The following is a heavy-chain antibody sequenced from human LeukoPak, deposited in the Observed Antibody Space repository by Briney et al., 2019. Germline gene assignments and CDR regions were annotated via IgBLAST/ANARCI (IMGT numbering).Heavy chain of an antibody. CDR3: AAERYDGPCCWFDP. J-gene: IGHJ5*02. Sequence: ASVKVSCKTSGFTFRISAIQWVRQARGQRLEWIGWTVVGRGETKYAQDLQGRVAITTDMSTSTAYLELSGLRSEDTAVYYCAAERYDGPCCWFDPWGQGTLVTVSS. V-gene: IGHV1-58*02. CDR2: TVVGRGET. D-gene: IGHD1-14*01. CDR1: GFTFRISA.